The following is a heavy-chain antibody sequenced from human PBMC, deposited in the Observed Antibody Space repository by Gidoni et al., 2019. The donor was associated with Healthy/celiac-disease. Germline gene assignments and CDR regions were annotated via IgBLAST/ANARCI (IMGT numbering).Heavy chain of an antibody. Sequence: QVQLQQWGAGLLQPSETLSLTCDVYGGSFSGYYWSWIRQPPGKGLEWIGEINHSGSTNYNPSLKSRVTISGDTSKNQFSLKLSSVTAADTAVYYCARGSQQLAHWRYYYYYYMDVWGKGTTVTVSS. J-gene: IGHJ6*03. CDR2: INHSGST. V-gene: IGHV4-34*01. D-gene: IGHD6-6*01. CDR3: ARGSQQLAHWRYYYYYYMDV. CDR1: GGSFSGYY.